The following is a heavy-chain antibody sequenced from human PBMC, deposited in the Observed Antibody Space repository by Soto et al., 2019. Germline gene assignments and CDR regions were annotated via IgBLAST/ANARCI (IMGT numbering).Heavy chain of an antibody. V-gene: IGHV3-30*18. Sequence: GASLRLSCAASGFTFSSYGMHWVRQAPGKGLEWVAVISYDGSNKYYADSVKGRFTISRDNSKNTLYLQMNSLRAEDTAVYYCAKWGLTDINYFDYWGQGTLVTVSS. J-gene: IGHJ4*02. CDR1: GFTFSSYG. D-gene: IGHD2-21*02. CDR3: AKWGLTDINYFDY. CDR2: ISYDGSNK.